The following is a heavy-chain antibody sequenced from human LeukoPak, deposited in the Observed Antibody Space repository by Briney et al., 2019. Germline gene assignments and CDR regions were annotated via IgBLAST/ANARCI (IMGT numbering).Heavy chain of an antibody. CDR3: ARREETPAAFDS. CDR1: GGSFSAYY. CDR2: INHSGST. V-gene: IGHV4-34*01. Sequence: PSEALSLTCAVYGGSFSAYYWSWIRQPPGKGLEWIGEINHSGSTNYNPSLKSRVTISVDTSKNQFSLRLSSVTAADTALYHCARREETPAAFDSWGQGTLVTVSS. D-gene: IGHD6-13*01. J-gene: IGHJ4*02.